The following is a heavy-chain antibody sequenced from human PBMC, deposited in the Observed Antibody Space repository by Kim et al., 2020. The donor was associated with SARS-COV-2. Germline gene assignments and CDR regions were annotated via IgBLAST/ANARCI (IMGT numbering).Heavy chain of an antibody. CDR2: T. CDR3: ARIWGLWFGVDY. V-gene: IGHV1-18*01. D-gene: IGHD3-10*01. Sequence: TNYASRLQGRVNMTADPSTSTAYMGLRSLRADDTAVYYCARIWGLWFGVDYWGQGTLVTVSS. J-gene: IGHJ4*02.